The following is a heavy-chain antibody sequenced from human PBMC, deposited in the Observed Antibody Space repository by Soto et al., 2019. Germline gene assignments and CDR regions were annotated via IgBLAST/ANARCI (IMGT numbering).Heavy chain of an antibody. CDR3: ATYYYDTSGYRGHLDY. CDR2: ISDDGSNK. Sequence: GGSLRLSCAASGFTFSRYSMNWVRQAPGKGPEWVAVISDDGSNKYYADSVKGRFTISRDNSKNTLFLQMDSLRVEDTAVYYCATYYYDTSGYRGHLDYWGQGTLVTVSS. D-gene: IGHD3-22*01. V-gene: IGHV3-30*03. J-gene: IGHJ4*02. CDR1: GFTFSRYS.